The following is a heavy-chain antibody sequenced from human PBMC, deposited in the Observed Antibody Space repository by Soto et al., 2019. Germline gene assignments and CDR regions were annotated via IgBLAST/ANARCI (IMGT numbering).Heavy chain of an antibody. D-gene: IGHD6-6*01. J-gene: IGHJ4*02. V-gene: IGHV4-34*01. Sequence: PSETLSLTCAVYGGSFSGYYWSWIRQPPGKGLEWIGEINHSGSTNYNPSLKSRVTISVDTSKNQFSLKLSSVTAADTAVYYCARGLESSSYVFDDWGQGTRVTVAS. CDR3: ARGLESSSYVFDD. CDR2: INHSGST. CDR1: GGSFSGYY.